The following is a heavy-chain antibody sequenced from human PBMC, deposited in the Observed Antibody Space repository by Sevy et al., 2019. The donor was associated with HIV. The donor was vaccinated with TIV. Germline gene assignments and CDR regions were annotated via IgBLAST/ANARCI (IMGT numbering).Heavy chain of an antibody. D-gene: IGHD6-13*01. CDR1: GFTFSTYD. J-gene: IGHJ3*01. Sequence: GGSLRLSCAASGFTFSTYDMHWVRQVAGAGMEWVSGIGTLLDTYYAASVKGRFIISRDNGKNTLFLQMNSLRAGDTAIYYAARACTAAGYRSGRIDAFDVWGQGTVVTVSS. V-gene: IGHV3-13*01. CDR3: ARACTAAGYRSGRIDAFDV. CDR2: IGTLLDT.